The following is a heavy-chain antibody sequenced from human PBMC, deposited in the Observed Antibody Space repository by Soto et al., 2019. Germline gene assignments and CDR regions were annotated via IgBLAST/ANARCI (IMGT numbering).Heavy chain of an antibody. J-gene: IGHJ3*02. CDR1: GFTFSSYS. V-gene: IGHV3-48*01. CDR3: AGAGRTVVRAFDI. Sequence: GGSLRLSCAASGFTFSSYSMNWVRQAPGKGLEWVSYISSSSSTLYYANLVKGQFTISRDNAKNSLYLQMNSLRAEDTAVYYCAGAGRTVVRAFDIWGQGTMVTVSS. CDR2: ISSSSSTL. D-gene: IGHD3-10*01.